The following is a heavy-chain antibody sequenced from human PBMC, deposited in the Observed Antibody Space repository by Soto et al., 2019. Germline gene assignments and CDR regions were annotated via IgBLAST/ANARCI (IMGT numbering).Heavy chain of an antibody. V-gene: IGHV1-69*01. CDR3: TRGGIPASGIAPVGVAAFDI. CDR2: ITPFFKKTT. Sequence: QVQLVQSGAEVKKPGSSVKVSCKASPGTFTNLALNWVRQAPGEGLEWLGGITPFFKKTTHYAQNLQGRMSITADDSTHTVYMELSSLRPEDTAVYYCTRGGIPASGIAPVGVAAFDIWGQGTMITVSS. CDR1: PGTFTNLA. J-gene: IGHJ3*02. D-gene: IGHD3-10*01.